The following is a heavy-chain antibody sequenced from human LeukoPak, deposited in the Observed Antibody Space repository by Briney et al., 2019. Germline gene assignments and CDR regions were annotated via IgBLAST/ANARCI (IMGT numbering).Heavy chain of an antibody. CDR3: ARDRQIMLWFGELSHNYYYYGMDV. J-gene: IGHJ6*04. CDR1: GYTFTSYY. V-gene: IGHV1-46*01. D-gene: IGHD3-10*01. CDR2: INPSGGST. Sequence: ASVKVSCKASGYTFTSYYMHWVGQAPGQGLEWMGVINPSGGSTSYAQKFQGRVTMTRDTSTSTVYMQLSSLRSEDTAVYYCARDRQIMLWFGELSHNYYYYGMDVWGKGTTVTVSS.